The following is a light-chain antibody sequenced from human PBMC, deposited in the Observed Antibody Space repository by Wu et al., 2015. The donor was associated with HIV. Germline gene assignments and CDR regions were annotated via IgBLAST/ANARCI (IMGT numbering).Light chain of an antibody. Sequence: DIQMTQSPSTLSASVGDRVTITCRASQSISGWLAWYQQKPGKAPKVLIYKASTLESGVPPRFSGSGSGTKFTLTVNSLQPDDFATYYCQQYQRYPLTFGGGPRWRSN. CDR3: QQYQRYPLT. V-gene: IGKV1-5*03. CDR2: KAS. J-gene: IGKJ4*01. CDR1: QSISGW.